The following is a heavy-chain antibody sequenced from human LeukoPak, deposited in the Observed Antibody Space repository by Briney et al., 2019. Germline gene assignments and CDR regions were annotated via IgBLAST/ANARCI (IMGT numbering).Heavy chain of an antibody. Sequence: ASVKVSCKASGYTFTSYYMHWVRQAPGQGLEWMGIINPSGGTTSYAQNFQGRVTMTRDTSTSTVYLELGSPRSEDTAVYYCARVGIAVAGTSAFDIWGQGTMVTVSS. CDR3: ARVGIAVAGTSAFDI. D-gene: IGHD6-19*01. J-gene: IGHJ3*02. V-gene: IGHV1-46*01. CDR1: GYTFTSYY. CDR2: INPSGGTT.